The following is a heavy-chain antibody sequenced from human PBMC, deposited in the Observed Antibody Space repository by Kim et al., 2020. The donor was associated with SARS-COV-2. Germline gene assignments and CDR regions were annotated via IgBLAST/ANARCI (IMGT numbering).Heavy chain of an antibody. CDR3: AREAVVPAAPQLGFDP. V-gene: IGHV4-61*01. D-gene: IGHD2-2*01. Sequence: SETLSLTCTVSGGSVSSGSYYWSWIRQPPGKGLEWIGYIYYSGSTNYNPSLKSRVTISVDTSKNQFSLKLSSVTAADTAVYYCAREAVVPAAPQLGFDPWGQGTLVTVSS. J-gene: IGHJ5*02. CDR1: GGSVSSGSYY. CDR2: IYYSGST.